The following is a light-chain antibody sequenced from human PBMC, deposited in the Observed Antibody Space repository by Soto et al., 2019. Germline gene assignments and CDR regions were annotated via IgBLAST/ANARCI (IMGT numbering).Light chain of an antibody. CDR3: QQYCSSPNT. V-gene: IGKV3-20*01. J-gene: IGKJ2*01. Sequence: EMVMTQSPGTLSLSPGERATLSCRTSQSVSSSYLAWYQQKPGQAPRLLIYGASSRATGIPDRFSGSGSGTDFTLTISRLEPEDVAVYYCQQYCSSPNTFGQGTKLEIK. CDR2: GAS. CDR1: QSVSSSY.